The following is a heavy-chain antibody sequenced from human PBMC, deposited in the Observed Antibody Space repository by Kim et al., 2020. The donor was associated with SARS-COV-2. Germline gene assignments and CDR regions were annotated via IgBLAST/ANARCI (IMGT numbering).Heavy chain of an antibody. CDR3: AKGSLQKVLRFLEWLAPFDI. CDR1: GFTFDDYA. D-gene: IGHD3-3*01. V-gene: IGHV3-9*01. Sequence: GGSLRLSCAASGFTFDDYAMHWVRQAPGKGLEWVSGISWNSGSIGYADSVKGRFTISRDNAKNSLYLQMNSLRAEDTALYYCAKGSLQKVLRFLEWLAPFDIWGQGTMVTVSS. J-gene: IGHJ3*02. CDR2: ISWNSGSI.